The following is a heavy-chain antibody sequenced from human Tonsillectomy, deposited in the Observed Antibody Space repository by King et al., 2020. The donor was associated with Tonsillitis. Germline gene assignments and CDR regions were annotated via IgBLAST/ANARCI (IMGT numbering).Heavy chain of an antibody. CDR1: GFTFSSYA. CDR2: ISNIDDIT. CDR3: AKMFGANSGAFDY. V-gene: IGHV3-23*04. J-gene: IGHJ4*02. Sequence: VQLVESGGGLVQPGESLRLSCAASGFTFSSYAMSWVRQAPGKGLELVSGISNIDDITYYTDSVKGRFTISRDISKNTLYLIMTSLRAEDTAVYYCAKMFGANSGAFDYWGQGTLVSVSS. D-gene: IGHD3-10*02.